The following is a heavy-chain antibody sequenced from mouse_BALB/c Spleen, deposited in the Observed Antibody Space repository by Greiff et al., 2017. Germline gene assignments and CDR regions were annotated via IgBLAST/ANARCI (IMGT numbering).Heavy chain of an antibody. CDR1: GFAFSSYD. CDR2: ISSGGGST. J-gene: IGHJ3*01. Sequence: EVQRVESGGGLVKPGGSLKLSCAASGFAFSSYDMSWVRQTPEKRLEWVAYISSGGGSTYYPDTVKGRFTISRDNAKNTLYLQMSSLKSEDTAMYYCARHRYDVAYWGQGTLVTVSA. CDR3: ARHRYDVAY. D-gene: IGHD2-14*01. V-gene: IGHV5-12-1*01.